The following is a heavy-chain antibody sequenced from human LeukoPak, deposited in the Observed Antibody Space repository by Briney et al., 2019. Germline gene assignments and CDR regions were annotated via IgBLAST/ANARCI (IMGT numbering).Heavy chain of an antibody. CDR1: GFTVSSNY. D-gene: IGHD3-16*02. Sequence: GGSLRLSCAASGFTVSSNYMSWVRQAPGKGLEWVSVIYSGGSTYYADSVKGRFTISRDNSKNTLYLQMNSLRAEDTAVYYCARDRYTAKAFDYWGQGTLVTVSS. CDR3: ARDRYTAKAFDY. V-gene: IGHV3-66*01. CDR2: IYSGGST. J-gene: IGHJ4*02.